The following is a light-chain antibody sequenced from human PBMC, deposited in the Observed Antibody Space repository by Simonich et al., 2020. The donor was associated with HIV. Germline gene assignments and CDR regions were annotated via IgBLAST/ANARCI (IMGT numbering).Light chain of an antibody. Sequence: EIVMTQSPGTLSVSPGERATLSCRARQSVSSNLAWYQQKPGQAPRLLIYGASTRATGITARFSGSGSGTEFTLTISSLQPEDFATYYCQQSYSTLVTFGQGTKLEIK. CDR3: QQSYSTLVT. CDR2: GAS. V-gene: IGKV3-15*01. CDR1: QSVSSN. J-gene: IGKJ2*01.